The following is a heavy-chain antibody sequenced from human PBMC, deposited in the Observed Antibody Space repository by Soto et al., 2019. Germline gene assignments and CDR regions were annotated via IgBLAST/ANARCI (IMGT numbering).Heavy chain of an antibody. CDR2: ISWNSGSI. CDR3: AKDIARPRYSASGLQYFQH. J-gene: IGHJ1*01. Sequence: GGSLRLSCAASGFTFDDYAMHWVRQAPGKGLEWVSGISWNSGSIGYADSVKGRFTISRDNAKNSLYLQMNSLRAEDTALYYCAKDIARPRYSASGLQYFQHWGQGTLVTVSS. CDR1: GFTFDDYA. V-gene: IGHV3-9*01. D-gene: IGHD1-26*01.